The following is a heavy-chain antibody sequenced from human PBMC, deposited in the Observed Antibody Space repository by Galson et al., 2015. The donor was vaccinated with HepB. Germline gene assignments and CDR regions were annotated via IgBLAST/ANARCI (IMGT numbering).Heavy chain of an antibody. D-gene: IGHD3-16*02. CDR3: ARAFGRITMERGVIPGY. Sequence: SVKVSCKASGGTFSSYTVSWVRQAPGQGPEWIGRIIPLLDITHYAQMFQGRVSITADQATSTAHMELSSLRSEDTAVYYCARAFGRITMERGVIPGYWGQGSLVTVSS. V-gene: IGHV1-69*02. CDR2: IIPLLDIT. CDR1: GGTFSSYT. J-gene: IGHJ4*02.